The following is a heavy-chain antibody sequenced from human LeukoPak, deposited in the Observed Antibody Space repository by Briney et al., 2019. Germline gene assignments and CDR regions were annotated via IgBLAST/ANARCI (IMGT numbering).Heavy chain of an antibody. J-gene: IGHJ4*02. CDR1: GGSISSRSTMY. CDR3: ARHDRMLRGAFFDY. V-gene: IGHV4-39*01. Sequence: PSETVSLTCTVSGGSISSRSTMYWGWIRQSPGKGLEWIGSIYYRGNTYYNPSLKSRVTISVDTSKNQFSLKLSSVTAADTAVYFCARHDRMLRGAFFDYWGRGNLVTVSS. CDR2: IYYRGNT. D-gene: IGHD3-10*01.